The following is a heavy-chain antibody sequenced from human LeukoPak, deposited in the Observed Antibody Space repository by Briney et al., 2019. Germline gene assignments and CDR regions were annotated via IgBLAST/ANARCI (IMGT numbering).Heavy chain of an antibody. CDR2: IRYDGSNK. Sequence: GGSLRLSCAASGFTFSSYGMHWVRQAPGKGLEWVAFIRYDGSNKYYADSVKGRFTISRDNSKNTLYLQMNSLRAEDTAVYYCASPLGYTNGWQGFDYWGQGTLVTVSS. CDR1: GFTFSSYG. CDR3: ASPLGYTNGWQGFDY. J-gene: IGHJ4*02. V-gene: IGHV3-30*02. D-gene: IGHD6-19*01.